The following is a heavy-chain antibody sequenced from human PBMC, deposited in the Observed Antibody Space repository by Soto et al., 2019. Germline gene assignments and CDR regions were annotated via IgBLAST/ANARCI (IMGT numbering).Heavy chain of an antibody. CDR1: GFSLSTSGVG. V-gene: IGHV2-5*02. CDR2: IYWDDDK. Sequence: QITLKESGPTLVKPTQTLTLTCTFSGFSLSTSGVGVGWIRQPPGKALEWLALIYWDDDKRYSPSLKSRLTITKDTSKNQVVLTMTNMDPVDTATYYCAHTAPRRIAATLHCQHWGQGTLVTVSS. J-gene: IGHJ1*01. CDR3: AHTAPRRIAATLHCQH. D-gene: IGHD2-15*01.